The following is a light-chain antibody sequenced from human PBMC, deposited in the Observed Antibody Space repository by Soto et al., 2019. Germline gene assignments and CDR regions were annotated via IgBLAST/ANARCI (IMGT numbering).Light chain of an antibody. CDR2: GAS. V-gene: IGKV3-20*01. Sequence: EIVLTQSLGILSLSPGERATLSCRASQSVSSSYLAWYQQKPGQAPRLLIYGASSRATGIPDRFSGSGSGTDFTLTISRLEPEDFAVYYCQQYGSSSFTFGPGTKADIK. CDR3: QQYGSSSFT. CDR1: QSVSSSY. J-gene: IGKJ3*01.